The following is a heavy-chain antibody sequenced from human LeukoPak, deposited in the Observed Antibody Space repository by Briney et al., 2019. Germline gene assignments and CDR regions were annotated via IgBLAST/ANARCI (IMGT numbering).Heavy chain of an antibody. CDR1: GVSFDDYY. D-gene: IGHD2-21*02. J-gene: IGHJ4*02. Sequence: SETLSLTCAVSGVSFDDYYWSWVRQTPGKGLEWIGEINHSGYTNDSPSLKSRVTLSIDTSRKQFTLNLRSVTVADTGIYYCTRMTAGHDYWGQGTLVTVSS. CDR2: INHSGYT. V-gene: IGHV4-34*01. CDR3: TRMTAGHDY.